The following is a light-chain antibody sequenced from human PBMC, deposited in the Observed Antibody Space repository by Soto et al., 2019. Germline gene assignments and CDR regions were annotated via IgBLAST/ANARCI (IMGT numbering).Light chain of an antibody. CDR1: ERVSTN. CDR3: QQYNNLPPT. Sequence: ELVLTQSPGTLSLSPGESATLSCRASERVSTNLAWYQQTPGQAPRLLIYSASRRPTDIPVRFSGSGSGAEFTLTISSLQSEDFAIYYCQQYNNLPPTFGQGTKVDIK. CDR2: SAS. V-gene: IGKV3-15*01. J-gene: IGKJ1*01.